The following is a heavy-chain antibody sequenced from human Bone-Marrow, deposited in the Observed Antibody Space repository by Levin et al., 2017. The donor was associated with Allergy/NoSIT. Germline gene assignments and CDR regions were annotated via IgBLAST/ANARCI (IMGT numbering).Heavy chain of an antibody. CDR1: GFTFSSYA. CDR3: TKTRGDYGSGRDFDL. D-gene: IGHD3-10*01. Sequence: GESLKISCAASGFTFSSYAMSWVRQAPGKGLEWVSSISGSGGNTYYADSVKGRFTVSRDNSKNTLYLQMNSLRAEDTAVYYCTKTRGDYGSGRDFDLWGRGTLVTVSS. J-gene: IGHJ2*01. CDR2: ISGSGGNT. V-gene: IGHV3-23*01.